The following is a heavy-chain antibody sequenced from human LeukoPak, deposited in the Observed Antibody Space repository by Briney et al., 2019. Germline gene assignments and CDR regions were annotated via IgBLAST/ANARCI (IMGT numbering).Heavy chain of an antibody. CDR2: IYYSGST. CDR3: ARRGFTMVRGVRPYYFDY. D-gene: IGHD3-10*01. J-gene: IGHJ4*02. CDR1: GGSISSSSYY. Sequence: PSETLSLTCTVSGGSISSSSYYWGWIRQPPGKGLEWIGSIYYSGSTYYNPSLKSRVTISVDTSKNQFSLKLSSVTAADTAVYYCARRGFTMVRGVRPYYFDYWGQGTLVTVSS. V-gene: IGHV4-39*07.